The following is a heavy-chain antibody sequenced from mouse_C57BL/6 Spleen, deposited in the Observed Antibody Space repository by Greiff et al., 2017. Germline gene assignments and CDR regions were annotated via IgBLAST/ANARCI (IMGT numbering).Heavy chain of an antibody. J-gene: IGHJ3*01. D-gene: IGHD2-1*01. V-gene: IGHV1-69*01. CDR2: IDPSDSYT. CDR3: ASGNCNYVFAY. Sequence: VQLQQPGAELVMPGASVKLSCKASGYTFTSYWMHWVKQRPGQGLEWIGEIDPSDSYTNYNQKFKGKSTLTVDKSSSTAYMQLSSLTSEDSAVYYCASGNCNYVFAYWGQGTLVTVSA. CDR1: GYTFTSYW.